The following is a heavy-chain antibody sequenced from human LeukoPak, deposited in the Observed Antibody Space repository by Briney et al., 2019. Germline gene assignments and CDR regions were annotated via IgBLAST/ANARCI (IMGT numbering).Heavy chain of an antibody. CDR2: MNRNSGNT. D-gene: IGHD3-10*01. CDR3: AREIWFGGDRNWFDP. Sequence: ASVKVSCKASGYTFTSYDINWVRQATGQGLEWMGWMNRNSGNTGYAQKFQGRVTMTRNTSISTAYMELSSLRSEDTAVYYCAREIWFGGDRNWFDPWGQGTLVTVSS. CDR1: GYTFTSYD. J-gene: IGHJ5*02. V-gene: IGHV1-8*01.